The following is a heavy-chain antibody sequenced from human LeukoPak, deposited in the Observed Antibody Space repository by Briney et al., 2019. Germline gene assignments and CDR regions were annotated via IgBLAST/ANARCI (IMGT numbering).Heavy chain of an antibody. J-gene: IGHJ4*02. V-gene: IGHV3-48*04. CDR2: ISSSSSTI. D-gene: IGHD3-22*01. Sequence: GGSLRLSCAASGFTFSSYSMNWVRQAPGEGLEWVSYISSSSSTIYYADSVKGRFTISRDNAKNSLYLQMNSLRAEDTAVYYCARGGVDYYDSSGYYWGQGTLVTVSS. CDR3: ARGGVDYYDSSGYY. CDR1: GFTFSSYS.